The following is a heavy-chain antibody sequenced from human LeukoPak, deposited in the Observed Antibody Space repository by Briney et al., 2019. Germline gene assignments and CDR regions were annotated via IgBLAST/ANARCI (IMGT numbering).Heavy chain of an antibody. CDR2: IIPIFGTA. D-gene: IGHD3-22*01. V-gene: IGHV1-69*13. Sequence: GASVKVSCKASGYTFTSYGISWVRQAPGQGLEWMGGIIPIFGTANYAQKFQGRVTITADESTSTAYMELSSLRSEDTAVYYCARDRGLNDSSGYSFDYWGQGTLVTVSS. CDR3: ARDRGLNDSSGYSFDY. CDR1: GYTFTSYG. J-gene: IGHJ4*02.